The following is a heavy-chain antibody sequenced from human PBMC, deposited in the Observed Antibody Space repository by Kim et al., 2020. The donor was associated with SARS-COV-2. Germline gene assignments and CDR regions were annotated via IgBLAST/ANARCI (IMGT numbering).Heavy chain of an antibody. Sequence: SETLSLTCTVSGGSISSYYWSWIRQPPGKGLEWIGYIYYSGSTNYNPSLKSRVTISVDTSKNQFSLKLSSVTAADTAVYYCVRTAAAGWGGYYYYYYYMDVRGKGTTGTVSS. CDR3: VRTAAAGWGGYYYYYYYMDV. CDR2: IYYSGST. J-gene: IGHJ6*03. D-gene: IGHD6-13*01. V-gene: IGHV4-59*01. CDR1: GGSISSYY.